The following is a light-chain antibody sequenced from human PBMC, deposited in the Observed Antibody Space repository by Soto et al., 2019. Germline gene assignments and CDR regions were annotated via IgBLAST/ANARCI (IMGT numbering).Light chain of an antibody. J-gene: IGKJ1*01. CDR2: GAS. V-gene: IGKV3-20*01. CDR3: QQYGSSPLWT. Sequence: EIVLTQSPGILSLSPGERATLSCMASQIVSSSYLAWYQQKPGQAPRLLIYGASSRATGIPDRFSGSGSGTDFTLTISRLEPEDFAVYYCQQYGSSPLWTFGQGTKVDI. CDR1: QIVSSSY.